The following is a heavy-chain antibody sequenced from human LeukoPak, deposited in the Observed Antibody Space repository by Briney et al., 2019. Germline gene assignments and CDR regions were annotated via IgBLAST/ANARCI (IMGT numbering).Heavy chain of an antibody. D-gene: IGHD6-19*01. CDR1: GFTFSHYA. CDR2: ISKDGGDS. V-gene: IGHV3-23*01. CDR3: AKDKMAVAIFDY. Sequence: GGSLRLSCAAAGFTFSHYAMSWVRQAPGKGPECVSAISKDGGDSYYADPVKGRFAISRDNSKNMLYLQMNSLGAEDTAIYYCAKDKMAVAIFDYWGQGTLVTVSS. J-gene: IGHJ4*02.